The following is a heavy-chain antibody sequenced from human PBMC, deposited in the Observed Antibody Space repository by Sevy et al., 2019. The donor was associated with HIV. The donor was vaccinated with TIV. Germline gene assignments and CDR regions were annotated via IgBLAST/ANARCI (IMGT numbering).Heavy chain of an antibody. D-gene: IGHD7-27*01. CDR3: TTDSKKLGLSALLDY. Sequence: GGSLRLSCAASGFTFSNAWMSWVRQAPGKGLEWVGRIKSKTDGGTTDHAAPVKGRFTISRDDSKNTLYLQMNSLKTEDTAIYYCTTDSKKLGLSALLDYWGQGTLVTVSS. CDR1: GFTFSNAW. V-gene: IGHV3-15*01. CDR2: IKSKTDGGTT. J-gene: IGHJ4*02.